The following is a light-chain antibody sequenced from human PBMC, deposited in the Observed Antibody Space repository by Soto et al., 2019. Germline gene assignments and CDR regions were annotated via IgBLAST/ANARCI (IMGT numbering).Light chain of an antibody. V-gene: IGKV1-9*01. Sequence: DIQLTQSPSFLSASVGDRVTITCRARQGISNFLAWYQQNPGKAPKLLIYAASTLQSGVPSRFSGSGSGTEFTLTISSLQPEDFATYYCQQLNSYLFTFGSWTKVDIK. CDR2: AAS. J-gene: IGKJ3*01. CDR1: QGISNF. CDR3: QQLNSYLFT.